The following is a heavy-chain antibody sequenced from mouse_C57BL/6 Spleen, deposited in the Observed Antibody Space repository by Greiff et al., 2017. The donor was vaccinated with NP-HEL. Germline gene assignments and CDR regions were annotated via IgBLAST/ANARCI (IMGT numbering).Heavy chain of an antibody. J-gene: IGHJ2*01. D-gene: IGHD1-1*01. CDR1: GYTFTDYE. CDR3: TRKRDGSSWYYFDY. Sequence: QVHVKQSGAELVRPGASVTLSCKASGYTFTDYEMHWVKQTPVHGLEWIGAIDPETGGTAYNQKFKGKAILTADKSSSTAYMELRSLTSEDSAVYYCTRKRDGSSWYYFDYWGQGTTLTVSS. V-gene: IGHV1-15*01. CDR2: IDPETGGT.